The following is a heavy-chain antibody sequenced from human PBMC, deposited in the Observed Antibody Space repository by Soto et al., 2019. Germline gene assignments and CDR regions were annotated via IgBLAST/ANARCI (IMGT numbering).Heavy chain of an antibody. Sequence: EVQLLESGGGLVQPGGSLRLSCAASGFTFSSYAMSWVRQAPGKGLEWVSAISGRGGSTYYADSVKGRFTISRDNSKNSLYLHMNNLRAEDTAVYYCAKDLDLLFEDYYPYYWGQGTLVTVSS. CDR1: GFTFSSYA. CDR2: ISGRGGST. CDR3: AKDLDLLFEDYYPYY. J-gene: IGHJ4*02. V-gene: IGHV3-23*01. D-gene: IGHD3-10*01.